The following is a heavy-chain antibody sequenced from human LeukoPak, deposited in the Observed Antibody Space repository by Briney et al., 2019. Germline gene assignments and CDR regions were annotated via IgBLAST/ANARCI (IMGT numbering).Heavy chain of an antibody. J-gene: IGHJ4*02. D-gene: IGHD3-9*01. CDR1: GFSFSGYG. V-gene: IGHV3-30*03. CDR3: ARASCPGNDWRGCFDH. Sequence: GGSLRLSCAASGFSFSGYGMHWARQAPGKGLEWVAVISYDGSDKKYADSVKGRFTISRDNSKNTLYLQLNSLRVEDTAVYYCARASCPGNDWRGCFDHWGQGTLVTVSS. CDR2: ISYDGSDK.